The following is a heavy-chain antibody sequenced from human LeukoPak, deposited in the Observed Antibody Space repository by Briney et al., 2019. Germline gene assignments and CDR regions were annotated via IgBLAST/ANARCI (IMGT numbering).Heavy chain of an antibody. CDR3: TSSWPLDY. Sequence: GLEWVAYINSANTIHYADSVRRRFTISRDNARNSLGLEMNSLRVEDTAVYYCTSSWPLDYWGQGTLVTVSS. CDR2: INSANTI. J-gene: IGHJ4*02. V-gene: IGHV3-69-1*01.